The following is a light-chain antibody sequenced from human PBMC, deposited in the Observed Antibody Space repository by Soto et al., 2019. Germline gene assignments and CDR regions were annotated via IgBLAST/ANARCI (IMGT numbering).Light chain of an antibody. Sequence: QSVLTQTASVSGSPGQSITISCTGTSSDVGGYNYVSWYQQHPGKAPKLMIYDVSNRSSGVSNRFSGSKSGNAASLTISGLQAEDEAHYYCSSYTSSSTYVVFGGGTKLTVL. J-gene: IGLJ2*01. CDR2: DVS. V-gene: IGLV2-14*01. CDR3: SSYTSSSTYVV. CDR1: SSDVGGYNY.